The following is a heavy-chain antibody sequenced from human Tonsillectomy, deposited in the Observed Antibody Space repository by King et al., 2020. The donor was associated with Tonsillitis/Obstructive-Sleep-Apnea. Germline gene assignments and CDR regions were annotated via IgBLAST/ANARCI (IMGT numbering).Heavy chain of an antibody. CDR3: AGGYYYDSSGYLHYYYMDV. CDR2: IIPIFGTA. V-gene: IGHV1-69*01. J-gene: IGHJ6*03. D-gene: IGHD3-22*01. CDR1: GGTFSSYA. Sequence: VQLVESGAEVKKPGSSVKVSCKASGGTFSSYAISWVRQAPGQGLEWMGGIIPIFGTANYAQKFQGRVTITAAESTSTAYMGLSSLRSEDTAVYYCAGGYYYDSSGYLHYYYMDVWGKGTTVTVSS.